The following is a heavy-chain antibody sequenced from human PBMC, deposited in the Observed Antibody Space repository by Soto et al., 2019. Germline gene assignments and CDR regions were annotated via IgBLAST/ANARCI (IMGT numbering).Heavy chain of an antibody. CDR2: FESGGSI. Sequence: EVQLVETGGGLIQPGGSLRLSCAASGFSVRTNYMSWVCQAPGKGLEWVSVFESGGSIYYADSVKGRFIISRDYAKNTVYLQMNSLRAEDTAVYYCARAGVTPDFFDYWGQGTLVTVSS. CDR3: ARAGVTPDFFDY. V-gene: IGHV3-53*02. CDR1: GFSVRTNY. J-gene: IGHJ4*02. D-gene: IGHD2-21*02.